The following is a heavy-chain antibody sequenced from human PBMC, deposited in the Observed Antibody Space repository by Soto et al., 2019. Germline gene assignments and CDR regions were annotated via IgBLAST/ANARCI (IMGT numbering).Heavy chain of an antibody. CDR1: GGSFKSGSYS. D-gene: IGHD3-3*01. Sequence: QVQLQDSCPGLVKPSETLSLTCTVSGGSFKSGSYSWSWIRQPPGTGLVWIGYVYHTGRTSYNPSLKSRVSISMDTSKNQFSLNLDSVTAADTSVYFCARDFAYFDSWGQGTLVTVSS. CDR3: ARDFAYFDS. J-gene: IGHJ4*02. V-gene: IGHV4-61*01. CDR2: VYHTGRT.